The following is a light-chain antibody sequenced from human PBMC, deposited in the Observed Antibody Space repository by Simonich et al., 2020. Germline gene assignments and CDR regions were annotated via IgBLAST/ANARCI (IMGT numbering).Light chain of an antibody. CDR1: SSDVGGYNY. CDR2: DVS. CDR3: SSYTSSSTLVV. Sequence: QSALTQPASVSGSPGQSITISCTGTSSDVGGYNYVSWYQQHPVKAPKLMIYDVSNRPSGVFNRFSGSKSGNTASLTISGLQAEDEADYYCSSYTSSSTLVVFGGGTKLTVL. J-gene: IGLJ2*01. V-gene: IGLV2-14*03.